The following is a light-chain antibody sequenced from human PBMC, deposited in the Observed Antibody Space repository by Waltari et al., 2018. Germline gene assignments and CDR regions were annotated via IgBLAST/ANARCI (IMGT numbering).Light chain of an antibody. V-gene: IGKV1-5*03. CDR2: KAS. CDR1: HSISTW. CDR3: HQYHIYPGT. Sequence: DIQMTQSPSTLSASVGDRVTITCRASHSISTWLAWYHQKPGEAPNLLIYKASSLEGGVPSRFSGSGSGTEFTLTISSLQPDDFATYYCHQYHIYPGTFGQGTKVEIK. J-gene: IGKJ1*01.